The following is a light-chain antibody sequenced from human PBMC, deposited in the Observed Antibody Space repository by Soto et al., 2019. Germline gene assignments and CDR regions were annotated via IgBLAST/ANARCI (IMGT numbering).Light chain of an antibody. CDR1: ISNIGRNY. CDR3: AVWDARLSGYV. V-gene: IGLV1-47*02. Sequence: TQPPSVSETPGQRVTISCSGTISNIGRNYVCWYQQLPGTAPKLLIYGNSPRPSGVPERFSGSKSGTSASLAISGLRSEDEAEYYCAVWDARLSGYVFGSGTKVTV. J-gene: IGLJ1*01. CDR2: GNS.